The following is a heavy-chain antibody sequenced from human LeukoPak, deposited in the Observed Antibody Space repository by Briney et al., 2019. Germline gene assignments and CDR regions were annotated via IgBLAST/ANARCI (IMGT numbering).Heavy chain of an antibody. CDR2: IYYSGST. Sequence: PSETLSLTCTVSGGSISSSSYYWGWIRQPPGKGLEWIGSIYYSGSTYYNPSLKSRVTISVDTSKNQFSLKLSSVTAADTAVYYCARVLVPSWFDPWGQGTLVTVSS. J-gene: IGHJ5*02. D-gene: IGHD2-2*01. V-gene: IGHV4-39*07. CDR1: GGSISSSSYY. CDR3: ARVLVPSWFDP.